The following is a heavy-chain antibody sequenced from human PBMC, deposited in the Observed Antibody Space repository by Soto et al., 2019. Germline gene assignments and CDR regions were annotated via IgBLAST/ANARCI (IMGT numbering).Heavy chain of an antibody. CDR3: ARDYSSYGPFDY. D-gene: IGHD5-18*01. CDR2: ISGTKSFT. V-gene: IGHV3-11*06. Sequence: GGSLRLSCAASGFTFSDYYMSWIRQAPGKGLEIVSYISGTKSFTDYADSVKGRFTISRDNAKNSLFLQMNTLRAEDTAVYYCARDYSSYGPFDYWGQGTLVTVSS. CDR1: GFTFSDYY. J-gene: IGHJ4*02.